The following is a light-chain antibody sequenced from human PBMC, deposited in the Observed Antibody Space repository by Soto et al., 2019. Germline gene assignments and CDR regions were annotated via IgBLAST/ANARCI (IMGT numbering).Light chain of an antibody. J-gene: IGLJ1*01. V-gene: IGLV1-40*01. CDR1: SSNIGAGYD. Sequence: QSVLTQPPSVSGAPVQRVTISCTGSSSNIGAGYDVHWYQQLPGTAPKLLIYGNSNRPSGVPDRFSGSKSGTSASLAITGLQAEDEADYYCQSYDSSLSGCVFRTGTRSPS. CDR3: QSYDSSLSGCV. CDR2: GNS.